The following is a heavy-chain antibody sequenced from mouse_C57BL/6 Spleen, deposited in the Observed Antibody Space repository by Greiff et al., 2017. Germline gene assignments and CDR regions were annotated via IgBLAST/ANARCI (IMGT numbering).Heavy chain of an antibody. CDR1: GYTFTDHT. J-gene: IGHJ2*01. CDR2: IYPRDGST. V-gene: IGHV1-78*01. Sequence: VKLMESDAALVKHGASVKISCKVSGYTFTDHTIHWMKQRPEQGLEWIGYIYPRDGSTKYNERFKGQATLTADKSSSTAYMQLNSLTSEDAAVYFWARAYGSSYEDYFDYWGQGTTLTVSS. CDR3: ARAYGSSYEDYFDY. D-gene: IGHD1-1*01.